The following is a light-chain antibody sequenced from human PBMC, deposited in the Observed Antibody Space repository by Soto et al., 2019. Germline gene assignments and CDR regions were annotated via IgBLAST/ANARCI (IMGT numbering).Light chain of an antibody. CDR2: DAS. Sequence: DIQMTQSPSSLSASVLDIGAMTVQASQDISNYLNWYQQKLGKAPKLLIYDASNLETGVPSRFSGSGSGTDFTFTISSLQTEDIATYYCQQYSNLITFGQGTRLEI. J-gene: IGKJ5*01. CDR3: QQYSNLIT. CDR1: QDISNY. V-gene: IGKV1-33*01.